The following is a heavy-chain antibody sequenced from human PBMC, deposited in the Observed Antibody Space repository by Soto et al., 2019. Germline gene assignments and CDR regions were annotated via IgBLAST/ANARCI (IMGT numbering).Heavy chain of an antibody. CDR3: ARDPVKYISSWGYYYGMDV. CDR1: GGTFSSYA. CDR2: IIPIFGTA. J-gene: IGHJ6*02. D-gene: IGHD6-13*01. Sequence: QVQLVQSGAEVKKPGSSVKVSCKASGGTFSSYASSWVRQAPGQGLEWMGGIIPIFGTANYAQKFQGRVTIPADESTSTAYMELSSLRSEDTAVYYCARDPVKYISSWGYYYGMDVWGQGTTVTVSS. V-gene: IGHV1-69*01.